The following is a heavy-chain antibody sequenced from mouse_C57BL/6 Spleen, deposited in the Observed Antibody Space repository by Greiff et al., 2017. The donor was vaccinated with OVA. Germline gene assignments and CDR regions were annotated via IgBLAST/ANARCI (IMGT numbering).Heavy chain of an antibody. D-gene: IGHD3-2*02. J-gene: IGHJ2*01. CDR3: ARSAQAYYFDY. CDR1: GYTFTSYW. Sequence: QVQLKQPGAELVKPGASVKMSCKASGYTFTSYWITWVKQRPGQGLEWIGNIYPSDSETHYNQKFKDKATLTVDKSSSTAYMQLSSLTSEDSAVYYCARSAQAYYFDYWGQGTTLTVSS. V-gene: IGHV1-61*01. CDR2: IYPSDSET.